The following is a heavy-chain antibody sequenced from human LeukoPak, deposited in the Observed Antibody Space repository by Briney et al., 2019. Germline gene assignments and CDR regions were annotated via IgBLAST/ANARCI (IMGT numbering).Heavy chain of an antibody. Sequence: GESLKISCKGSGYSFTNYWIGWVRQMPGKGLEWMGIIYPGDSDIRYSPSFQGQVTISADKSISTAYLQWSSLKASDTAMYYCARQTQAQYTYLAWVFDFWGQGTLVTVSS. V-gene: IGHV5-51*01. J-gene: IGHJ4*02. CDR1: GYSFTNYW. CDR3: ARQTQAQYTYLAWVFDF. D-gene: IGHD2-2*02. CDR2: IYPGDSDI.